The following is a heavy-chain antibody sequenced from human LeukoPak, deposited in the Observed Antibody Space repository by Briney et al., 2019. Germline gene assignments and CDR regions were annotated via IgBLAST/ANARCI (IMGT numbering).Heavy chain of an antibody. D-gene: IGHD2-15*01. CDR2: IYNSGST. V-gene: IGHV4-59*01. CDR1: GVSISSYH. Sequence: PSETLSLTCTVSGVSISSYHWSWLRQPPVKGLEWIGYIYNSGSTNYNPSLKSRVTISVDTSKNQVSLKLSSVTAADTAVYYCARKDGDYWGQGILVTVSS. CDR3: ARKDGDY. J-gene: IGHJ4*02.